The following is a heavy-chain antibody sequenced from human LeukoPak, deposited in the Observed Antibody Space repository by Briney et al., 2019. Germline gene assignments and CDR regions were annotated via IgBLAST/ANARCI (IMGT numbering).Heavy chain of an antibody. Sequence: GGSLGLSCTASGFTFGVYAMSWVRHAPGKGLEWVGFIRSKAYGGTTEYAASVKGRFTISRDDSKSIAYLQMNSLKTEDTAVYYCTREPPYCGGDCYYDYWGQGTLVTVSS. CDR3: TREPPYCGGDCYYDY. D-gene: IGHD2-21*02. CDR1: GFTFGVYA. J-gene: IGHJ4*02. V-gene: IGHV3-49*04. CDR2: IRSKAYGGTT.